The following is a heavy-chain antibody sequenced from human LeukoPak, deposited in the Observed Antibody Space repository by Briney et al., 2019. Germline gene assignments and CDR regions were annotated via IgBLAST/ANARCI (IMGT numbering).Heavy chain of an antibody. CDR3: AYLGLSSDWNDVPGPQIDY. CDR1: GFTLENYA. D-gene: IGHD1-1*01. J-gene: IGHJ4*02. Sequence: GGSLRLSCGASGFTLENYAINWVRQAPGKGLEWVSAISNSEVSSITESGDGTYHADSVKGRFTISRDSSKNTVYLQMNSLRAEDTAVYYCAYLGLSSDWNDVPGPQIDYWGQGTLVSVSS. CDR2: ISNSEVSSITESGDGT. V-gene: IGHV3-23*01.